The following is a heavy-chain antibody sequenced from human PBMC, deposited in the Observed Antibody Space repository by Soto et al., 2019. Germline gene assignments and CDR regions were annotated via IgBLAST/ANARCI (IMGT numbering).Heavy chain of an antibody. CDR3: ARVLAEWLVFDY. D-gene: IGHD6-19*01. CDR1: DYTFTSYG. V-gene: IGHV1-18*01. J-gene: IGHJ4*02. CDR2: ISASNRHT. Sequence: QVQLVQSGAEVKNPGASVKVSCKASDYTFTSYGFSWVRQAPGQGLEWMGWISASNRHTHYAQKFKGRVTMTTDTSTTTAYMELRSLRSDDTAVYYCARVLAEWLVFDYWGQGTLVTVSS.